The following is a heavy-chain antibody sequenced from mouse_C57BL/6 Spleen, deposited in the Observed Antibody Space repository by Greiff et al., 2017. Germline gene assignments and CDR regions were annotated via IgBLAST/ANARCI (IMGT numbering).Heavy chain of an antibody. CDR2: ISSGGDYI. D-gene: IGHD2-4*01. Sequence: EVQLQESGAGLVKPGGSLKLSCAASGFTFSSYAMSWVRQTPEKRLEWVAYISSGGDYIYYADTVKGRFTISRDNARNTLYLQMSSLKSEDTAMYYCTRGDYDAWFAYWGQGTLVTVSA. CDR3: TRGDYDAWFAY. J-gene: IGHJ3*01. V-gene: IGHV5-9-1*02. CDR1: GFTFSSYA.